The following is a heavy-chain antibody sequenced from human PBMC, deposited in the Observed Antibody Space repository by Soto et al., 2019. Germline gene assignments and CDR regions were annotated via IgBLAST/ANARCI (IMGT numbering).Heavy chain of an antibody. V-gene: IGHV2-5*02. CDR3: AHSRCGGDCLQSYSSHYYYGMEV. J-gene: IGHJ6*02. CDR2: IYWDDDK. CDR1: GFSLSTSGVG. D-gene: IGHD2-21*02. Sequence: QITLKESGPTLVRPTQTLTLTCTFSGFSLSTSGVGVGWIRQPPGKALEWLALIYWDDDKRYSPSLKSRLTITKDTSKNQDVLTMTNMDPVDTATYYCAHSRCGGDCLQSYSSHYYYGMEVWGQGTTVTVSS.